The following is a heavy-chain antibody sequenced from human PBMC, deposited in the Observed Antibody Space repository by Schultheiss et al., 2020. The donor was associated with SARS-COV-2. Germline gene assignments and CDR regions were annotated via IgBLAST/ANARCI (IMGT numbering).Heavy chain of an antibody. D-gene: IGHD6-19*01. V-gene: IGHV4-61*02. Sequence: SETLSLTCTVSGGSISSGSYYWSWIRQPAGKGLEWIGRIYTSGSTNYNPSLKSRVTISVDTSKNQFSLKLSSVTAADTAVYYCASYSSGWYVGFDYWGQGTLVTVSS. J-gene: IGHJ4*02. CDR3: ASYSSGWYVGFDY. CDR2: IYTSGST. CDR1: GGSISSGSYY.